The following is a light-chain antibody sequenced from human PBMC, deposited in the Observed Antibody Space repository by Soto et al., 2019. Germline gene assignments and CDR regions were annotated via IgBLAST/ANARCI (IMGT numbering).Light chain of an antibody. J-gene: IGLJ1*01. CDR1: SSDVGGYNY. V-gene: IGLV2-14*01. CDR2: EVT. Sequence: QSVLTQPPSASGSPGQSITISCTGTSSDVGGYNYVSWYQQHPGKAPKLMIYEVTHRPSGVSNRFSGSKSGNTASLTISGLQAEDEADYYCSSYTTTNTYVFGTGTKVTVL. CDR3: SSYTTTNTYV.